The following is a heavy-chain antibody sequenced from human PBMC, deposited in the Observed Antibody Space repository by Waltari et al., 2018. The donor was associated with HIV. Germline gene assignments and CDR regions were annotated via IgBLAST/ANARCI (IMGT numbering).Heavy chain of an antibody. V-gene: IGHV3-33*01. CDR2: IWYDGSNK. CDR3: AREGHYYGSGRFGGDY. D-gene: IGHD3-10*01. J-gene: IGHJ4*02. CDR1: GFTFSTYG. Sequence: QVQLVESGGGVVQPGRSLRPSCAASGFTFSTYGMLWVRQAPGKGLEWVAGIWYDGSNKYYADSVKGRLTISRDNSKNTVYLQINRLRAEDTAVYYCAREGHYYGSGRFGGDYWGQGTLVTVSS.